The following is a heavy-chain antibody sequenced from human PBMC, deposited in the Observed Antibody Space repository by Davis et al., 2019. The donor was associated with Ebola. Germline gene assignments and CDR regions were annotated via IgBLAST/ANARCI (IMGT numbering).Heavy chain of an antibody. V-gene: IGHV4-59*08. J-gene: IGHJ4*02. CDR1: GCSITSYY. CDR3: ARQPTSGHMMLFDY. CDR2: IYYSGST. Sequence: SETLSLTCTVPGCSITSYYWSWIRQPPGKGLEWIGYIYYSGSTNYNPSLKGRVSISADTSKNQFSLKLSSMTAADTAVYYCARQPTSGHMMLFDYWGQGTLVTVSS. D-gene: IGHD6-19*01.